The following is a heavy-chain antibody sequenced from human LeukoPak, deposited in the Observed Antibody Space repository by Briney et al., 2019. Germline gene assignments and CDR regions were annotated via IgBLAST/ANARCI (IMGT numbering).Heavy chain of an antibody. V-gene: IGHV3-74*01. CDR1: GFTFTNYW. J-gene: IGHJ4*02. CDR2: VLTDGSRI. Sequence: GGSLRLSCAASGFTFTNYWMHWVRQAPGKGLVWVSRVLTDGSRISYADSVKGRFTISRDNAKNSLYLQMNSLRAEDTAVYYCARAKSRFDYWGQGTLVTVSS. CDR3: ARAKSRFDY.